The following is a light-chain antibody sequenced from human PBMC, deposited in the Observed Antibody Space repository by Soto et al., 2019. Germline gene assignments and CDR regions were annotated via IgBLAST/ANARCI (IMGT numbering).Light chain of an antibody. Sequence: TVLTMARGTLSMSPGERATLSCKASQSVSSNYFAWYQQEPGQAPRLLIVSAASRPTGIPDWVSGSGCGTDCTLTISRREPEDAAVYYCHQYGTAPPTVGGGTKVDIK. CDR3: HQYGTAPPT. J-gene: IGKJ4*01. CDR1: QSVSSNY. CDR2: SAA. V-gene: IGKV3-20*01.